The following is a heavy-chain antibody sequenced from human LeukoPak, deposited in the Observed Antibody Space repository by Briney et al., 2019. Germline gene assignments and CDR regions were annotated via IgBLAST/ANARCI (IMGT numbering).Heavy chain of an antibody. Sequence: PGGSLRLSCAASGFTFSSYAMHWVRQAPGKGLEWVAVISYDGSNKYYADSVKGRFTISRDNSKNTLYLQMNSLRAEVTAVYYCARPIAAVVGNWFDPWGQGTLVTVSS. V-gene: IGHV3-30-3*01. J-gene: IGHJ5*02. D-gene: IGHD6-13*01. CDR2: ISYDGSNK. CDR1: GFTFSSYA. CDR3: ARPIAAVVGNWFDP.